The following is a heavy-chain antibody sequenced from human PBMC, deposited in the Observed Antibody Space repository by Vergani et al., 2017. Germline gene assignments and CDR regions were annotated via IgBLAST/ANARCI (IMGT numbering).Heavy chain of an antibody. D-gene: IGHD6-13*01. CDR1: GFTFDDYA. Sequence: EVQLVESGGGLVQPGRSLRLSCAASGFTFDDYAMHWVRQAPGKGLEWVSGISWNSGSIDYADSVKGRFTISRDNAKNSLYLQMNSLRAEDTALYYCAKVFLGQQLNYYMDVWGKGP. V-gene: IGHV3-9*01. J-gene: IGHJ6*03. CDR2: ISWNSGSI. CDR3: AKVFLGQQLNYYMDV.